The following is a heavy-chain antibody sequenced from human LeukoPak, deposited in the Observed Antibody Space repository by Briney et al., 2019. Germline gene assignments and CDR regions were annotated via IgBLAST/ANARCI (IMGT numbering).Heavy chain of an antibody. CDR1: GFXFTTYA. D-gene: IGHD6-19*01. J-gene: IGHJ4*02. V-gene: IGHV3-23*01. Sequence: GGSLRLSCVASGFXFTTYAMTWVRQAPGKGLEWVSIISGGGDRAYYADSVKGLFTISRDNSKNTLYLQMSSLRADDTAIYYCAKGGWAGRSIDSWGQGTLVTVSS. CDR2: ISGGGDRA. CDR3: AKGGWAGRSIDS.